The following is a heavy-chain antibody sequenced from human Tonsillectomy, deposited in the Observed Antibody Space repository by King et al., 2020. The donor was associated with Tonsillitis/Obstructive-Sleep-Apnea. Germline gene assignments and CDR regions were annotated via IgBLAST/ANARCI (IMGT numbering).Heavy chain of an antibody. V-gene: IGHV5-51*01. Sequence: VQLVESGAEVKKPGESLKISCMGSGYTFTDYCIGWVRQMPGKGLEWMGIIYPGDSDTSDSPSLQGQVTISADNSTSTAYLQWSSLKASDTAMYYCARLGYPYYHYYMDVWGKGTTVTVSS. CDR3: ARLGYPYYHYYMDV. CDR2: IYPGDSDT. CDR1: GYTFTDYC. J-gene: IGHJ6*03. D-gene: IGHD2-15*01.